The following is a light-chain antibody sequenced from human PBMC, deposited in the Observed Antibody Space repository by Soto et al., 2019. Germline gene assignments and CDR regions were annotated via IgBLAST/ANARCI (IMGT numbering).Light chain of an antibody. J-gene: IGLJ3*02. CDR3: SAYTARSTLV. Sequence: VPTHPSSVCGSARQSITISCSATMRHVGAYNLVSWYQQHPGTASKLIIYEVRNRPSGISSRFSGSRYRNTASLTISGLQPEDEGDYYWSAYTARSTLVFGGGTKVTVL. CDR1: MRHVGAYNL. V-gene: IGLV2-14*01. CDR2: EVR.